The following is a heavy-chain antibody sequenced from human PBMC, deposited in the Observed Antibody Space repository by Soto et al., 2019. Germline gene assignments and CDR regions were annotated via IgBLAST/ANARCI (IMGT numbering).Heavy chain of an antibody. Sequence: ASVKVSCKASGYTFTSYAMHWVRQAPGQRLEWMGWINAGNGNTKYSQKFQGRVTITRDTSASTAYMELSSLRSEDTAVYYCARAYYDFWSGPGYYFDYWGQGTLLTVSS. CDR3: ARAYYDFWSGPGYYFDY. CDR2: INAGNGNT. V-gene: IGHV1-3*01. J-gene: IGHJ4*02. D-gene: IGHD3-3*01. CDR1: GYTFTSYA.